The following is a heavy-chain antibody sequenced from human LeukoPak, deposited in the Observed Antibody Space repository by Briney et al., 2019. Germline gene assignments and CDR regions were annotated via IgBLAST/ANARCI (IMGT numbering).Heavy chain of an antibody. CDR3: ARDLSLGRHDYGEPFDY. Sequence: GASVKVSCETSSYTFTDYGISWVRQAPGHGPEWMGWISGYNGNTNYVQKFQGRVTMITDTSTSTAYMELRSLRSDDTAFYYCARDLSLGRHDYGEPFDYWGQGTLVTVSS. V-gene: IGHV1-18*01. D-gene: IGHD4-17*01. J-gene: IGHJ4*02. CDR2: ISGYNGNT. CDR1: SYTFTDYG.